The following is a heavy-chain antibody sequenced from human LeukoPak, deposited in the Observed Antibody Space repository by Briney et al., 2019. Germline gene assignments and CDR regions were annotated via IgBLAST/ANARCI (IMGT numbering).Heavy chain of an antibody. CDR3: ARAWAACGGDCYSLFGFDY. V-gene: IGHV1-69*05. Sequence: TVKVSCKASGGTFSSYAISWVRQAPGQGLEWMGGIIPIFGTANYAQKFQGRVTITTDESTSTAYMELSSLRSEDTAVYYCARAWAACGGDCYSLFGFDYWGQGTLVTVSS. CDR1: GGTFSSYA. CDR2: IIPIFGTA. D-gene: IGHD2-21*02. J-gene: IGHJ4*02.